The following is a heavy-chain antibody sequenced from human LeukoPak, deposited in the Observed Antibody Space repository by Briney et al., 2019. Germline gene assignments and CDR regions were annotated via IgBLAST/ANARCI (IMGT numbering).Heavy chain of an antibody. J-gene: IGHJ4*02. D-gene: IGHD6-6*01. CDR1: GFTFSSYA. CDR2: ISGSGGST. V-gene: IGHV3-23*01. Sequence: GGSLRLSCAASGFTFSSYAMSWVRQAPGKGLEWVSAISGSGGSTYYADSVKGRFTISKDNSMNTLYLQMNSLRAEDTAVYYCSKEIYSSSRAFDYWGQGTLVTVSS. CDR3: SKEIYSSSRAFDY.